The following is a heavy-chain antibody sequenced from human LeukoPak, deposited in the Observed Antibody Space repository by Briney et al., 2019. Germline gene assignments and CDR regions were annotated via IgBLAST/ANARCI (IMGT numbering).Heavy chain of an antibody. V-gene: IGHV3-33*08. J-gene: IGHJ4*02. CDR2: VWYNGTNI. D-gene: IGHD1-26*01. CDR1: GFTFSSYA. Sequence: GGSLRLSCAASGFTFSSYAMNWVRQAPGKGLEWVAVVWYNGTNIHYVDSVKGRFTISRDNSKSTLYLQMNSLTAEDTAVYYCARGGYSGTYFFDYWGQGTPVTVSS. CDR3: ARGGYSGTYFFDY.